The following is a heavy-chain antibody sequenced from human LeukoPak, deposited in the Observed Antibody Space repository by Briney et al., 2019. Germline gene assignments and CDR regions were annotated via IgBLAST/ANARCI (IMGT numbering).Heavy chain of an antibody. CDR3: ARVRDSVGYYYGMDV. V-gene: IGHV4-59*01. CDR2: IEYTGST. D-gene: IGHD3-22*01. J-gene: IGHJ6*02. CDR1: RGSISSYY. Sequence: SETLSLTCTASRGSISSYYWSWIRQPPGKGLELIGYIEYTGSTNYNPSLKSRVTISVDTSKNQFSLKLSSVTAADTAVYYCARVRDSVGYYYGMDVWGQGTTVTVSS.